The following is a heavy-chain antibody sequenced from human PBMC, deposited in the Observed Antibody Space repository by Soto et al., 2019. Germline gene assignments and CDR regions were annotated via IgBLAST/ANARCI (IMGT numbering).Heavy chain of an antibody. CDR3: ARGPSTVTTSGIDY. CDR2: IYYSGST. Sequence: SETLSLTCTVSGGSISSGDYYWSWIRQPPGKGLEWIGYIYYSGSTYYNPSLKSRVTISVDTSKNQFSLKLSSVTAADTAVYYCARGPSTVTTSGIDYWGQGTLVTVSS. D-gene: IGHD4-17*01. J-gene: IGHJ4*02. V-gene: IGHV4-30-4*01. CDR1: GGSISSGDYY.